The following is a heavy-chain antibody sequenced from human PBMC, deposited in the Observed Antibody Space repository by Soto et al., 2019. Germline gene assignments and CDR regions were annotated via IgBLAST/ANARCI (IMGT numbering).Heavy chain of an antibody. CDR1: GFTFSSYW. CDR3: ARVAQGMYNFDK. Sequence: EVQLVESGGGLVQPGGSLRLSCAASGFTFSSYWMHWVRQAPGKGLVWVSRINSDGSTTSYADSVKGRFTISRDNAKNTLYLQMNSLRAEDTAVYYCARVAQGMYNFDKWGQGTLVTVSS. CDR2: INSDGSTT. J-gene: IGHJ4*02. V-gene: IGHV3-74*01. D-gene: IGHD1-1*01.